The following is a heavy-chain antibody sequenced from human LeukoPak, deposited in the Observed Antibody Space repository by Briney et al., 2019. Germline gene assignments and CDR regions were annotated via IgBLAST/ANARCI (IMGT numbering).Heavy chain of an antibody. V-gene: IGHV3-74*01. D-gene: IGHD4/OR15-4a*01. CDR3: STLGHTRVTMDQEYHMILKYAMDV. J-gene: IGHJ6*02. Sequence: PGGSLRLSCAASGFTFSNYWLHWVRQAPGKGLVWVSRIDANAKTTSYADSVKGRFTISTDNAKKTLYLQMNRLRVEDTAVYYCSTLGHTRVTMDQEYHMILKYAMDVWGQGTTVTVS. CDR2: IDANAKTT. CDR1: GFTFSNYW.